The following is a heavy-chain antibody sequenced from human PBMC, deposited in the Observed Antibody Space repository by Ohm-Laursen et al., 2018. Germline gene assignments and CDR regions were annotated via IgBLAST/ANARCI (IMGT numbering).Heavy chain of an antibody. Sequence: SVKVSCKASEYTFTAYYMHWVRQAPGQGPEWMGWINPNSGDTKFEQKFQGRVTMTSYTSITTHYMELSRLTYDDTAVYYCARDGYTNGQGFFDPWGQGTRVTVSS. J-gene: IGHJ5*02. CDR3: ARDGYTNGQGFFDP. CDR1: EYTFTAYY. D-gene: IGHD5-24*01. CDR2: INPNSGDT. V-gene: IGHV1-2*02.